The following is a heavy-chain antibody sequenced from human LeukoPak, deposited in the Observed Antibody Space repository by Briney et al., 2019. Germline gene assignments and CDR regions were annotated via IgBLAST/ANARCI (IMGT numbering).Heavy chain of an antibody. CDR3: ARDLEAMVRDYYYYMDV. Sequence: GASVKVSCKASGYTFTGYYMHWVRQAPGQGLEWMGWINPNSGGTNYAQKLQGRVTMTTDTSTSTAYMELRSLRSDDTAVYYCARDLEAMVRDYYYYMDVWGKGTTVTVSS. J-gene: IGHJ6*03. CDR2: INPNSGGT. V-gene: IGHV1-2*02. CDR1: GYTFTGYY. D-gene: IGHD3-10*01.